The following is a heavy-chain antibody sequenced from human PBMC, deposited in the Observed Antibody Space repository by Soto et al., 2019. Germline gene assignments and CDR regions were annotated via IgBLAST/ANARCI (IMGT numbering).Heavy chain of an antibody. D-gene: IGHD7-27*01. CDR2: TGDTGAVQ. Sequence: QVQLVESGGGVVQPGMSLRLSCAASGFTFNTYGIHWVRQAPGQGLEWVAVTGDTGAVQRFADSVKGRFTMSRDNSTNMLYLQMNSLPIEDTAIYYCAREAAWGNCYFDLWGRGTLVTVSS. J-gene: IGHJ2*01. CDR1: GFTFNTYG. CDR3: AREAAWGNCYFDL. V-gene: IGHV3-30*03.